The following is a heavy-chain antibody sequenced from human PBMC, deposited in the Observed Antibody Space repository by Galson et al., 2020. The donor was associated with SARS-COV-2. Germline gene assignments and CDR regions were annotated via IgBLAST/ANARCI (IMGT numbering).Heavy chain of an antibody. V-gene: IGHV3-33*06. CDR1: GFTFSSYG. J-gene: IGHJ4*02. Sequence: QLGESLKISCAASGFTFSSYGMHWVRQAPGKGLEWVAVIWYDGSNKYYADSVKGRFTISRDNSKNTLYLQMNSLRAEDTAVYYCAKDSLLGHYYDSSGLDYWGQGTLVTVSS. CDR3: AKDSLLGHYYDSSGLDY. CDR2: IWYDGSNK. D-gene: IGHD3-22*01.